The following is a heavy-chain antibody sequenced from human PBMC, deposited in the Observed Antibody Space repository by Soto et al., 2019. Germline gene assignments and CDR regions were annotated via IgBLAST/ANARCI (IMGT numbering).Heavy chain of an antibody. CDR2: ISYDGSNK. CDR3: ARDWEAVRLRLRELSLTLDY. CDR1: GFTLSSYA. D-gene: IGHD3-16*02. J-gene: IGHJ4*02. Sequence: GGSLRLSCAASGFTLSSYAMHWVRQAPGKGMEWVAVISYDGSNKYYADSVKGRFTISRDNSKNTLYLQMNSLLAEDTAVYYCARDWEAVRLRLRELSLTLDYWGQATLATVSS. V-gene: IGHV3-30-3*01.